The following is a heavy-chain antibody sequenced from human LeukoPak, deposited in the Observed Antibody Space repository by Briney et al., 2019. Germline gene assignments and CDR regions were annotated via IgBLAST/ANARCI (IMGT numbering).Heavy chain of an antibody. CDR1: GYTFSSYE. D-gene: IGHD3-10*02. J-gene: IGHJ6*04. CDR3: AELGITMIGGV. V-gene: IGHV3-48*03. CDR2: ISSSGSTI. Sequence: GGSLRLSCAASGYTFSSYEMNWVRQAPGKGLEWVSYISSSGSTIYYADSVKGRFTISRDNAKNSLYLQMNSLRAEDTAVYYCAELGITMIGGVWGKGTTVTISS.